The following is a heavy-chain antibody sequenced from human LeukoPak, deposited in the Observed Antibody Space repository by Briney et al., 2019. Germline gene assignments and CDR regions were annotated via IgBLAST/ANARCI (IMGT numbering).Heavy chain of an antibody. Sequence: GGSLRLSCATSGSIFSHHGMNWVRQAPGKGLEWVSGIRADAVTTYYADSVKGRFIISRDNSKNTVYLQMNSLSAEDAAVYYCVKDDGWVQYANWGQGTLVTVSS. CDR3: VKDDGWVQYAN. V-gene: IGHV3-23*01. CDR2: IRADAVTT. D-gene: IGHD5-24*01. J-gene: IGHJ4*02. CDR1: GSIFSHHG.